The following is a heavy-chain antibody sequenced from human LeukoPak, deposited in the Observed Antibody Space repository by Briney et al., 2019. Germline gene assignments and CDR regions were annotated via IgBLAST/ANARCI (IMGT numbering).Heavy chain of an antibody. V-gene: IGHV3-66*04. CDR2: IYSGGST. CDR1: GFTVSSNY. J-gene: IGHJ6*02. Sequence: GGSLRLSCAASGFTVSSNYMSWVRQAPGKGLECVSVIYSGGSTYYADSVKGRFTISRDNSKNTLYLQMNSLRAEDTAVYYCARRQAMSHYYYGMDVWGQGTTVTVSS. CDR3: ARRQAMSHYYYGMDV.